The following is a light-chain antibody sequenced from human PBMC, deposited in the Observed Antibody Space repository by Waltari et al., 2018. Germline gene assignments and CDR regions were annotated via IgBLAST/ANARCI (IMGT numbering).Light chain of an antibody. V-gene: IGKV3-20*01. CDR3: QHYVRLPVT. CDR2: AAS. J-gene: IGKJ1*01. Sequence: IMLTQSPDTLSLSPGERATLSCRASQRIGTFLVWYQQKPGQAPRLLIYAASTRATGLPDRFSGSGSGTDFSLIISRLEPEDFAVYYCQHYVRLPVTFGQGTKVEIK. CDR1: QRIGTF.